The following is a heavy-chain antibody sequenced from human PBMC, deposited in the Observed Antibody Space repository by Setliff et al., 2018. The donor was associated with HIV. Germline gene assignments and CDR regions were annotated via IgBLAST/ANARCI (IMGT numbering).Heavy chain of an antibody. CDR1: GGSISSGSYF. CDR3: ARVRQVSDYGDYDYYFDY. CDR2: IYTSGST. Sequence: SETLSLTCTVSGGSISSGSYFWTWIRQPAGKGLEWIGRIYTSGSTNYNPSLKSRVTISVDTSQNQFSLKLSSVPAADTAVYYCARVRQVSDYGDYDYYFDYWGQGALVTVSS. V-gene: IGHV4-61*02. D-gene: IGHD4-17*01. J-gene: IGHJ4*02.